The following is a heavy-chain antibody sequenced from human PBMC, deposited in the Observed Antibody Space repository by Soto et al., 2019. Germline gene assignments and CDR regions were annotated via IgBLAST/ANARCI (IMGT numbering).Heavy chain of an antibody. CDR1: GFTFSSYA. CDR3: AKDMRHRFGPPGDYVTERGSFDY. Sequence: GGSLRLSCAASGFTFSSYAMSWVRQAPGKGLEWVSAISGSGGSTYYADSVKGRFTISRDNSKNTLYLQMNSLRAEDTAVYYCAKDMRHRFGPPGDYVTERGSFDYWGQGTLVTVSS. V-gene: IGHV3-23*01. D-gene: IGHD4-17*01. J-gene: IGHJ4*02. CDR2: ISGSGGST.